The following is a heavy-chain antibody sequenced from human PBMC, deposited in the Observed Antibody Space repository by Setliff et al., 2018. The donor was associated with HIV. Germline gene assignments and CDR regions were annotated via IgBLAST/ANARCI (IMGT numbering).Heavy chain of an antibody. V-gene: IGHV3-74*03. Sequence: LSLTCAVYGGSFSGYYWGWIRQSPGKGLEWVSCLNSDGSSTTYADSVKGRFTISRDNAKNTVYLQMNSLRVEDTAVYYCAKGSYSSGRYDNYLDYWGQGALVTVSS. D-gene: IGHD3-22*01. CDR1: GGSFSGYY. J-gene: IGHJ4*02. CDR3: AKGSYSSGRYDNYLDY. CDR2: LNSDGSST.